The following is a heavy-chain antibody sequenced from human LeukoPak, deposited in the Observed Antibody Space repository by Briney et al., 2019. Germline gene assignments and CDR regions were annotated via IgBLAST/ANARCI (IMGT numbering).Heavy chain of an antibody. D-gene: IGHD6-19*01. Sequence: GGSLRLSCAASGFTFSSYSMNWVRQAPGKGLEWVSSISSSSSYIYYADSVKGRFTISRDNAKNSLYLQMNSLRAEDTAVYYCARDRVRIAVAGTFDYWGQGTLVTVSS. CDR1: GFTFSSYS. CDR2: ISSSSSYI. CDR3: ARDRVRIAVAGTFDY. J-gene: IGHJ4*02. V-gene: IGHV3-21*01.